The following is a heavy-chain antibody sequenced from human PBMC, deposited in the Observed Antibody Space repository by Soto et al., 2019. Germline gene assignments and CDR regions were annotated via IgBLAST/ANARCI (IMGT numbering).Heavy chain of an antibody. CDR1: GYSYTDNG. CDR3: ARSSSGFRTQAAFDI. J-gene: IGHJ3*02. D-gene: IGHD6-19*01. CDR2: VSAYNGNT. V-gene: IGHV1-18*01. Sequence: GTSVKVTCEDSGYSYTDNGRSWVRQAPGQGLEWMGWVSAYNGNTNYAVKLRGRVTMTTDTSTTTAFMELKSLSSDDAAVYYCARSSSGFRTQAAFDIWGQGTVVTVSS.